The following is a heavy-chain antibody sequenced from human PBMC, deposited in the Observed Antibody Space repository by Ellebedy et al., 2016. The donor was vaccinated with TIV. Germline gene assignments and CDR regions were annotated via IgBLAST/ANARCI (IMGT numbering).Heavy chain of an antibody. CDR1: GGSISSSSYY. CDR3: ARLGYYGSGSYYNAGGYYFDY. CDR2: IYYSGST. V-gene: IGHV4-39*07. D-gene: IGHD3-10*01. J-gene: IGHJ4*02. Sequence: SETLSLTXTVSGGSISSSSYYWGWIRQPPGKGLEWIGSIYYSGSTYYNSSLKSRVTISVDTSKNQFSLKLSSVTAADTAVYYCARLGYYGSGSYYNAGGYYFDYWGQGTLVTVSS.